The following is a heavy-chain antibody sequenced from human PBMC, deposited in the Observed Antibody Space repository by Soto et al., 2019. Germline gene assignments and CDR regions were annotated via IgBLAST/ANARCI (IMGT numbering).Heavy chain of an antibody. D-gene: IGHD6-25*01. Sequence: QVQLQESGPGLVKPSETLSLTCIVSGASVASHDYYWSWIRLLPVKGLEWIGQIYHSGSTSYNPSHKSRLDTSVPTSKNQFPLRLTSVTDAARAAYYCARGSGGEFLKGSGMDVWGQGTTVTVSS. CDR1: GASVASHDYY. V-gene: IGHV4-30-4*08. CDR2: IYHSGST. J-gene: IGHJ6*02. CDR3: ARGSGGEFLKGSGMDV.